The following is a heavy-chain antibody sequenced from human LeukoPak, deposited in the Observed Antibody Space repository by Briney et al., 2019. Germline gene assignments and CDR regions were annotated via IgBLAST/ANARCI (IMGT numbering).Heavy chain of an antibody. V-gene: IGHV3-13*01. CDR2: IGTAGDT. J-gene: IGHJ4*02. D-gene: IGHD6-13*01. CDR1: GFTFSNYD. Sequence: GGSLRLSCAASGFTFSNYDMHWVRQAAGKGLEWVSGIGTAGDTYYPGSVKGRFTISRENAKNSLYLQMNSLSAGDAAVYYCASSPAYSSSWYAIDNWGQGILVTVSS. CDR3: ASSPAYSSSWYAIDN.